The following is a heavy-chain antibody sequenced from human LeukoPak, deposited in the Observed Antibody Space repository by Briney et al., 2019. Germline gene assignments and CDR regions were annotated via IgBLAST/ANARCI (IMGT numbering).Heavy chain of an antibody. D-gene: IGHD5-18*01. CDR2: IRSKGYGGTT. V-gene: IGHV3-49*04. CDR1: GFTFGDYA. J-gene: IGHJ4*02. Sequence: GRSLRLSCTGSGFTFGDYAMSWVRQAPGKGLEWVGFIRSKGYGGTTEYAASVKGRFTISRDDLKSVAYLQMNSLITEDTAVYYCTRDVRHSYGPPSDYWGQGTLVTVSS. CDR3: TRDVRHSYGPPSDY.